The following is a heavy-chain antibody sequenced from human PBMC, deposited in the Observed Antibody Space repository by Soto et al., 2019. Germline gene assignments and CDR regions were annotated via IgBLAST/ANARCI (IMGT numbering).Heavy chain of an antibody. Sequence: GASVKVSCKASGYTFTSYGISWVRQAPGQGLEWMGWISAYNGNTNYAQKLQGRVTMTTDTSTSTAYMELRSLRSDDTAVYYCARARPGSGSYYNFEAYYYYGMDVWGQGTTVTVSS. J-gene: IGHJ6*02. CDR2: ISAYNGNT. D-gene: IGHD3-10*01. V-gene: IGHV1-18*01. CDR1: GYTFTSYG. CDR3: ARARPGSGSYYNFEAYYYYGMDV.